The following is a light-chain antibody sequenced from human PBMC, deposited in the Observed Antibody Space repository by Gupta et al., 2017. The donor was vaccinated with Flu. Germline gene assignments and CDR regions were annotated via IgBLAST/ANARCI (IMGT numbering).Light chain of an antibody. J-gene: IGLJ2*01. Sequence: KVTIAGCGSKSNSGNSYVSWYQQLTATAPKLLIYDNKKRRTGIPDRFSGAKCGTAATVTSTGLQTGDEADYYCGTWDSSMSGVVFGGGTKLTVL. CDR3: GTWDSSMSGVV. CDR1: KSNSGNSY. CDR2: DNK. V-gene: IGLV1-51*01.